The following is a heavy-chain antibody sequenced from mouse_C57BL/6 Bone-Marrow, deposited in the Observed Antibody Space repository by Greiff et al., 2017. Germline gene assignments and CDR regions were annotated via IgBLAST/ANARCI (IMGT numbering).Heavy chain of an antibody. CDR1: GYTFTSYW. Sequence: QVQLQQPGAELVKPGASVKLSCKASGYTFTSYWMHWVKQRPGQGLEWIGMIHPNSGSTNYNEKFKSKATLTVDKSSSTAYMQLSSLTSEDSAVYYCARTRLRRGAGGYFDVWGTGTTVTVSS. V-gene: IGHV1-64*01. CDR2: IHPNSGST. D-gene: IGHD2-4*01. CDR3: ARTRLRRGAGGYFDV. J-gene: IGHJ1*03.